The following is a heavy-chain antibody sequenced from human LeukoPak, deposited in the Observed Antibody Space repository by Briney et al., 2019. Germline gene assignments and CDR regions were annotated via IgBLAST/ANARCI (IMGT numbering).Heavy chain of an antibody. V-gene: IGHV4-59*01. CDR1: GASISSYY. Sequence: PSETLSLTCTVSGASISSYYWSWIRQPPGKGLEWIGYIYYTGSTNYNPSLKSRVTISVDTSKKQFSLKLSSVTAADTAVYYCARGLGYCSTTSCAMAFDIWGQGTMVTVSS. D-gene: IGHD2-2*01. CDR2: IYYTGST. CDR3: ARGLGYCSTTSCAMAFDI. J-gene: IGHJ3*02.